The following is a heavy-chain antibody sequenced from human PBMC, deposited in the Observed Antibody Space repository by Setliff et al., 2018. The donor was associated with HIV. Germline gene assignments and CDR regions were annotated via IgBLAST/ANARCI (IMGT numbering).Heavy chain of an antibody. D-gene: IGHD6-13*01. V-gene: IGHV5-51*01. J-gene: IGHJ4*02. CDR3: ARSRAAGFDY. Sequence: GESLKISCKGSGYTFTSYWIGWVRQMPGKGLEWMGIIYPGDSDTRYSPSFQGRVTISADKSINTAYLQLNSLRAEDTAVYYCARSRAAGFDYWGQGTLVTVSS. CDR1: GYTFTSYW. CDR2: IYPGDSDT.